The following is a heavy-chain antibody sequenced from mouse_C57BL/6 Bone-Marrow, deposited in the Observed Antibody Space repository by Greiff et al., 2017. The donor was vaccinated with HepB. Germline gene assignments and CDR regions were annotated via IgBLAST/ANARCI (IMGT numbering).Heavy chain of an antibody. D-gene: IGHD2-3*01. V-gene: IGHV1-15*01. CDR1: GYTFTDYE. Sequence: QVQLKQSGAELVRPGASVTLSCKASGYTFTDYEMHWVKQTPVHGLEWIGAIDPETGGTAYNQKFKGKAILTADKSSSTAYMELRSLTSEDSAVYYCTRSCYDLAFFAYWGQGTLVTVSA. CDR3: TRSCYDLAFFAY. CDR2: IDPETGGT. J-gene: IGHJ3*01.